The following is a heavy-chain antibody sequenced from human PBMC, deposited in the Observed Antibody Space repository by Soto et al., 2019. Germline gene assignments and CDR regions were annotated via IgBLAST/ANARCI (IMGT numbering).Heavy chain of an antibody. CDR2: ISRDGNDI. V-gene: IGHV3-11*01. CDR1: GFIFSDYY. J-gene: IGHJ5*02. D-gene: IGHD3-16*01. CDR3: ARGAEMSMLTKWFDP. Sequence: GLLVASGGGPVKAGGSLRLSCAASGFIFSDYYMSWIRQAPGKGLEWLAYISRDGNDIFYADSVDGRFTISRDNAKNSLFLQMDDLRVEDTGMYFCARGAEMSMLTKWFDPWGQGILVTVSS.